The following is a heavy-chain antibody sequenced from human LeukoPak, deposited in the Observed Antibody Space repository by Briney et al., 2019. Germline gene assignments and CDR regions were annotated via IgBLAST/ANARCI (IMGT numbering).Heavy chain of an antibody. CDR2: IYYSGST. Sequence: PSETLSLTCTVSGGSISSYYWSWIRQPPGKGLEWVGYIYYSGSTNYNPSLKSRVTISVDTSKNQFSLKLSSVTAADTAVYYCARWQQQLDEIYYYYYYYMDVWGKGTTVTVSS. V-gene: IGHV4-59*01. CDR3: ARWQQQLDEIYYYYYYYMDV. D-gene: IGHD6-13*01. J-gene: IGHJ6*03. CDR1: GGSISSYY.